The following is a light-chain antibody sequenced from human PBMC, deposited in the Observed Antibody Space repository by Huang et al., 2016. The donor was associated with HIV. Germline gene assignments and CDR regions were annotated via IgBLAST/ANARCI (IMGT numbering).Light chain of an antibody. V-gene: IGKV3-11*01. CDR2: DVS. CDR3: QQRSKWPLT. CDR1: QSIGTY. Sequence: EIVLTQSPVTLSLSPGDRATLSCRASQSIGTYLAWYQQKSGQAPRRLSYDVSNRSAGVPARFSASGSETDFTLTIASLDPDDFAIYHCQQRSKWPLTFGGGTKVEMK. J-gene: IGKJ4*01.